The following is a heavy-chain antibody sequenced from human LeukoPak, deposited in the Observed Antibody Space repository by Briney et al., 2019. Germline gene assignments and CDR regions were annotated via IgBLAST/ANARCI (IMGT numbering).Heavy chain of an antibody. CDR1: GYTFTGYY. CDR2: INPNSGGT. Sequence: ASVKVSCKGSGYTFTGYYMHWVRQAPGQGLEWMGRINPNSGGTNYARKFQGRVTMTRDTSISTAYMELSRLRSDDTAVYYCARDMSPENSQIDYWGQGTLVTVSS. D-gene: IGHD3-10*02. J-gene: IGHJ4*02. CDR3: ARDMSPENSQIDY. V-gene: IGHV1-2*06.